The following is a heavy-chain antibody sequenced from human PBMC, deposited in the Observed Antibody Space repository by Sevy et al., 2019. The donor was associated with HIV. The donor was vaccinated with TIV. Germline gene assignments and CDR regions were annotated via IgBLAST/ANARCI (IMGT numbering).Heavy chain of an antibody. J-gene: IGHJ2*01. CDR3: ARESGSNWYFYL. CDR1: GFSFSNYG. D-gene: IGHD1-26*01. CDR2: IWSDGSIK. Sequence: GGSLRLSCVASGFSFSNYGMHWVRQAPGKGLEWVAAIWSDGSIKYYADSVRGRFAISRDNSKNTVYLQMNSLRVEDTAIYSCARESGSNWYFYLWGRGTLVTVSS. V-gene: IGHV3-33*01.